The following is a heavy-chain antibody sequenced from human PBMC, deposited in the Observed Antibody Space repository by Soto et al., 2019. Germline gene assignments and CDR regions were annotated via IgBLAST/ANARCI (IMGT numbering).Heavy chain of an antibody. CDR3: ARDLGGCSAGSRRYNWLDP. J-gene: IGHJ5*02. CDR2: IIPLYGTA. D-gene: IGHD2-15*01. V-gene: IGHV1-69*01. CDR1: GDTFSSYA. Sequence: QVQLVQSGAEVKKPGSSVKVSCKASGDTFSSYAISWVRQAPGHGLEWMGGIIPLYGTANYAQKFQDRVTITADESTSTAYMELSSLTSDDTAVYYCARDLGGCSAGSRRYNWLDPWGQGTLVTVSS.